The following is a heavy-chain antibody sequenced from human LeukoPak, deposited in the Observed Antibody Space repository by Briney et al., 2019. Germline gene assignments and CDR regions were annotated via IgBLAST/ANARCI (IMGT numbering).Heavy chain of an antibody. CDR1: GGSISSYY. CDR2: IYHTGDT. V-gene: IGHV4-59*08. J-gene: IGHJ4*02. CDR3: AKHTFARPFDY. D-gene: IGHD6-6*01. Sequence: SETLSLTCTVSGGSISSYYWSWIRQPPGKGLEWIGYIYHTGDTNSNPSLKSRVTISLDTSKNQFSLRLSSVTAADTAVYYCAKHTFARPFDYWGQGTLVTVSS.